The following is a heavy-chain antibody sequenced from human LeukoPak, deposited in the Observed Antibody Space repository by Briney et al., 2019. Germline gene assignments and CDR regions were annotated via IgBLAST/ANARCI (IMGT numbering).Heavy chain of an antibody. CDR3: ARDRGIVVVIPYLDY. D-gene: IGHD3-22*01. CDR1: GGTFSSYA. V-gene: IGHV1-69*10. CDR2: IIPILGIA. Sequence: ASVKVSCKASGGTFSSYAISWVRQAPGQGLEWMGGIIPILGIANYAQKFQGRVTITADKSTSTAYMELSSLRSEDTAVYYCARDRGIVVVIPYLDYWGQGTLVTVSS. J-gene: IGHJ4*02.